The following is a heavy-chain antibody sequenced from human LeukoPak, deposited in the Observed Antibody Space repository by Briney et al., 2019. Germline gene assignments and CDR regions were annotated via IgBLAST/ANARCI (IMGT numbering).Heavy chain of an antibody. CDR2: IWYDGSNK. J-gene: IGHJ6*02. V-gene: IGHV3-33*01. D-gene: IGHD4-17*01. CDR1: AFTFSSYG. Sequence: GRSLRLSCAASAFTFSSYGMHWVRQAPGKGLEWVAVIWYDGSNKYYADSVKGRFTISRDNSKNTLYLQMNSLRAEDTAVYYCARDYGDYAGAYYYYYGMDVWGQGTTVTVSS. CDR3: ARDYGDYAGAYYYYYGMDV.